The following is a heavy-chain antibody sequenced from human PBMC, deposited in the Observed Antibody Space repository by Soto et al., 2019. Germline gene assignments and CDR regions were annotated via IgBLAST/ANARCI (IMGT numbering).Heavy chain of an antibody. J-gene: IGHJ5*02. D-gene: IGHD3-22*01. CDR3: ARRNYYDSSGYYPNWFDP. CDR1: GYSFTSYW. V-gene: IGHV5-10-1*01. Sequence: PGESLKISCKGSGYSFTSYWISWVRQMPGKGLEWMGRIDPSDSYTNYSPSFQGHVTISADKSISTAYLQWSSLKASDTAMYYCARRNYYDSSGYYPNWFDPWGQGTLVTVSS. CDR2: IDPSDSYT.